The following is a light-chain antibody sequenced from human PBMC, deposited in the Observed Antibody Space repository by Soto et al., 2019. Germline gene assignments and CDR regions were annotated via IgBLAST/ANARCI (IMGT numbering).Light chain of an antibody. CDR2: GAS. CDR1: QSVSTR. V-gene: IGKV3-15*01. Sequence: EIVITQSPATLSVSPGERVTFSCRASQSVSTRLAWYQHKPGQAPRLLISGASTGATGIPPRFSGSGSGTDFTLTVNSLQSEDIAVYYCQQYHNWPVTFGGGTKVDI. J-gene: IGKJ4*01. CDR3: QQYHNWPVT.